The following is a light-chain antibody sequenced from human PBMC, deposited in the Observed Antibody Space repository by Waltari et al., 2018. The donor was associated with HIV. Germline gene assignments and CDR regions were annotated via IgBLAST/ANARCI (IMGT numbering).Light chain of an antibody. V-gene: IGLV1-51*01. J-gene: IGLJ1*01. Sequence: QSVLTPPPSVSAATGPELGSSCSGAHSNLWSNSVSLYQQSPGKAPQLLIYDNHRRPSETPDRFSGSKSGTSGTLDITGLQTGDEADYYCGTWDSGLNAYVFGSGTKVTVL. CDR1: HSNLWSNS. CDR3: GTWDSGLNAYV. CDR2: DNH.